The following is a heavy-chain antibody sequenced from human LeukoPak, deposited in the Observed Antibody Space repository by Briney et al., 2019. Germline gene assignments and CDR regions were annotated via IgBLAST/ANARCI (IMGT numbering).Heavy chain of an antibody. D-gene: IGHD2-21*02. CDR3: ARDRAYCGGDCYSDY. Sequence: ASVKVSCKASGYTFTSYYMHWVRQAPGQGPEWMGIINPSGGSTSYAQKFQGRVTMTRDMSTSTVYMELSSLRSEDTAVYYCARDRAYCGGDCYSDYWGQGTLVTVSS. CDR1: GYTFTSYY. J-gene: IGHJ4*02. V-gene: IGHV1-46*01. CDR2: INPSGGST.